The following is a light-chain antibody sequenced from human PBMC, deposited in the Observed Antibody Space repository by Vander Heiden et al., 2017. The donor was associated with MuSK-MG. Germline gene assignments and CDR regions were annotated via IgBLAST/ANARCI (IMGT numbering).Light chain of an antibody. CDR2: RAS. J-gene: IGKJ3*01. Sequence: EIVLTQSPGTLSLSPGERATLSCRASQSVTNSYLAWYQHKPGQAPRLLIYRASSRATGIPERFSATASGTDFTLTISRLEPEDSAVYYCPQFGGSPRFTFGPGTKVDIK. CDR1: QSVTNSY. CDR3: PQFGGSPRFT. V-gene: IGKV3-20*01.